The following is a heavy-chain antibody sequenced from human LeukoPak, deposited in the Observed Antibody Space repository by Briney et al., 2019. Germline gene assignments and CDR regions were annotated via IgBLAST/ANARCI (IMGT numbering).Heavy chain of an antibody. CDR3: ATDSGYNAFDV. D-gene: IGHD5-12*01. J-gene: IGHJ3*01. V-gene: IGHV3-7*01. Sequence: GGSLRLSCAASGFTFTSSWMCWVRQAPGKGLEWLANINGVGSVTNYVHSVRGRFTISRDNAKNSLYLQMNSLGVEDTAVYYCATDSGYNAFDVWGQGTMVSVSS. CDR2: INGVGSVT. CDR1: GFTFTSSW.